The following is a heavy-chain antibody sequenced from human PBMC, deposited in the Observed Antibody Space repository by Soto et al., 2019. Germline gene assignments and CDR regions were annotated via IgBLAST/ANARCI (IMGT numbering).Heavy chain of an antibody. CDR2: INPNSGGT. CDR3: ALGSSSWYEAGFDY. Sequence: ASVKVSCKASGYTFTGYYMHWVRQAPGQGLEWMGWINPNSGGTNYAQKFQGRVTMTRDTSISTAYMELSRLRSDDPAVYYCALGSSSWYEAGFDYWGQGTLVTVSS. J-gene: IGHJ4*02. CDR1: GYTFTGYY. D-gene: IGHD6-13*01. V-gene: IGHV1-2*02.